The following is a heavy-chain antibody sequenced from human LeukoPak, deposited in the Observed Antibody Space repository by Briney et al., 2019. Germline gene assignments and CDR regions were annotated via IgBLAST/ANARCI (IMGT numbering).Heavy chain of an antibody. V-gene: IGHV4-59*11. CDR2: IYYSGST. D-gene: IGHD2-15*01. CDR1: GGSISSHY. J-gene: IGHJ6*03. CDR3: ARVVGYCSGGSCYSYSSYYYYYYMDV. Sequence: PSETLSLTCTVSGGSISSHYWSWIRQPPGKGLEWIGYIYYSGSTNYNPSLKSRVTISVDTSKNQFSLKLSSVTAADTAVYYCARVVGYCSGGSCYSYSSYYYYYYMDVWGKGTTVTVSS.